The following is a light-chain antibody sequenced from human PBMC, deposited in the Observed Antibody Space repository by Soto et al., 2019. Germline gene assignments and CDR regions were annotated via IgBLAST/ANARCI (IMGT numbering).Light chain of an antibody. J-gene: IGLJ1*01. CDR2: EVS. Sequence: QSAVTQPASVSGSPGQSITISCTGTSSDVGGYNYVSWYQQHPGKAPKLIIYEVSNRPSGVSNRFSGSKSGNTASLTISGLHAEGESDYYCISYTSNSTGVFGTGTKVTVL. CDR3: ISYTSNSTGV. V-gene: IGLV2-14*01. CDR1: SSDVGGYNY.